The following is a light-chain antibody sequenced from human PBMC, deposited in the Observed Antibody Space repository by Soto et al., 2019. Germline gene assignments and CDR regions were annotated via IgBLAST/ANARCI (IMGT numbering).Light chain of an antibody. Sequence: DIQLTQSASSLSASVGDRVTITCQPSQDITNFLNWYQQKPGKAPRLLIAGASKLETGVPSRFSGSRSGTDYTFTIGSLQPEDIATYYCQHYANLPYTFGQGTKLEIK. CDR3: QHYANLPYT. CDR2: GAS. J-gene: IGKJ2*01. CDR1: QDITNF. V-gene: IGKV1-33*01.